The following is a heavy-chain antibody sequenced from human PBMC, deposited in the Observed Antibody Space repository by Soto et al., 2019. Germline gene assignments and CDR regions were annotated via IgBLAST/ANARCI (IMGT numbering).Heavy chain of an antibody. CDR3: ASSPIYYFNNIGPNWFDP. CDR1: GGSISSDANY. J-gene: IGHJ5*02. V-gene: IGHV4-31*03. D-gene: IGHD3-22*01. Sequence: QVQLQESGPGLVKPSQTLSLTCTVSGGSISSDANYWSWIRQHPGKGLEWIGYIYYNGTTSYNPSLKSRVTISPDTSNNPFSPKLTSVTAADTAVYYCASSPIYYFNNIGPNWFDPWGQGTLVTVSS. CDR2: IYYNGTT.